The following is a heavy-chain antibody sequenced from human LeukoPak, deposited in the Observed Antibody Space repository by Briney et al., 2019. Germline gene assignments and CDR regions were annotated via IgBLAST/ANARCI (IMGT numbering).Heavy chain of an antibody. V-gene: IGHV3-48*04. CDR2: ISSSGSSI. CDR3: ARDGEFYYDSSSY. Sequence: GGSLRLSCAGSGFTLSSNWMHWVRQGPGKGLEWVSYISSSGSSIYYADSVKGRFTISRDNAKNSLYLQMNSLRAEDTAVYYCARDGEFYYDSSSYWGQGSLVTVSS. J-gene: IGHJ4*02. CDR1: GFTLSSNW. D-gene: IGHD3-22*01.